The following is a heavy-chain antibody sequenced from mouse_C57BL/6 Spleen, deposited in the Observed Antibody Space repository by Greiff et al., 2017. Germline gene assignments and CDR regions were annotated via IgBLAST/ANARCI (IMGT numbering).Heavy chain of an antibody. J-gene: IGHJ4*01. V-gene: IGHV1-15*01. CDR2: IDPETGGT. CDR1: GYTFTDYE. CDR3: TRGVSIYAMDY. Sequence: QVQLQQSGAELVRPGASVTLSCKASGYTFTDYEMHWVKQTPVHGLEWIGAIDPETGGTAYNQKFKGKAILTADKSSSTAYMELRSLTSEDSAVYYCTRGVSIYAMDYWGQGTSVTVSS.